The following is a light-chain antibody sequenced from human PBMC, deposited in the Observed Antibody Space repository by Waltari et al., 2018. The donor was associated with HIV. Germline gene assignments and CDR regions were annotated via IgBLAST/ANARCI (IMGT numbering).Light chain of an antibody. CDR2: EGI. J-gene: IGLJ2*01. V-gene: IGLV2-23*01. CDR3: CSYGGSSNWL. CDR1: TRDFGNYTL. Sequence: QSALTQPPSVSGSPGQSIPISCTGPTRDFGNYTLFPGYQQHPGKAPKLIIYEGIKRPSGVSNRISGSKSANTASLTISGLQAEDEADYYCCSYGGSSNWLFGGGTKLTVL.